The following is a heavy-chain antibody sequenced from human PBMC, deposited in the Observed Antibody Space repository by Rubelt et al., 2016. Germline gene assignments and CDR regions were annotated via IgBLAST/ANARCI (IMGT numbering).Heavy chain of an antibody. D-gene: IGHD5-24*01. V-gene: IGHV1-18*01. CDR1: GYSFITYA. J-gene: IGHJ3*02. CDR3: ARRDGYNWDDSFDI. CDR2: ISAYNGDT. Sequence: QVQLVQSGAEMRKPGASVKVSCQTSGYSFITYAVNWVRQAPGQGLEWMGWISAYNGDTKYAHKRQGRVTLATDTATNTAYMELTNLKSDDTAVYYCARRDGYNWDDSFDIWGQGTMVTVSS.